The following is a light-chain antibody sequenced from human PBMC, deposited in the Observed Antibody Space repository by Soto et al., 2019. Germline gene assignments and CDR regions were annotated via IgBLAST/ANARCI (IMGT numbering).Light chain of an antibody. CDR3: EQHVNSVYI. CDR2: DAS. V-gene: IGKV3-11*01. CDR1: HSVRSS. J-gene: IGKJ2*01. Sequence: EIVLTQSPATLSLSSGERATLSCRASHSVRSSLAWYQQQPGQAPRLLIYDASNRATGIPARFSGSGSGTDFTLTISSLEPNDFAVYYCEQHVNSVYIFGQGTRLEIK.